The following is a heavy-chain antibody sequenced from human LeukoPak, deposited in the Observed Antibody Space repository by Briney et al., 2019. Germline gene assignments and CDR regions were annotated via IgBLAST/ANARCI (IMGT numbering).Heavy chain of an antibody. CDR3: TRSGYRHPYHFDS. J-gene: IGHJ4*02. D-gene: IGHD3-22*01. Sequence: GGSLRLSCAASGFSVRTTYMSWVRQAPEKGLEWVSVLYTGGGTDHADSVKGRFTISRDNSKNTLSLQMNSLRVEDTAIYYCTRSGYRHPYHFDSWGQGTLVTVSS. CDR1: GFSVRTTY. V-gene: IGHV3-53*01. CDR2: LYTGGGT.